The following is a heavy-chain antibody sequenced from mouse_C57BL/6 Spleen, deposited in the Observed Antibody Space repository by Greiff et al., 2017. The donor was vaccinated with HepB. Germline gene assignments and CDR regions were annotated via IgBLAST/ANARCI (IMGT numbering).Heavy chain of an antibody. Sequence: VQLQESGAELVMPGASVKLSCKASGYTFTSYWMHWVKQRPGQGLEWIGEIDPSDSYTNYNQKFKGKSTLTVDKSSSTAYMQLSSLTSEDSAVYYCARGSEPFDYWGQGTTLTVSS. D-gene: IGHD1-1*01. V-gene: IGHV1-69*01. CDR3: ARGSEPFDY. CDR1: GYTFTSYW. CDR2: IDPSDSYT. J-gene: IGHJ2*01.